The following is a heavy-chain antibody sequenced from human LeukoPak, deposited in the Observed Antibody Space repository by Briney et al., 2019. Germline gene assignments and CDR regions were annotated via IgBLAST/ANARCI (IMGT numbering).Heavy chain of an antibody. CDR2: IKQDGSEK. J-gene: IGHJ4*02. CDR3: ARDMKCCYGSGSYPDY. V-gene: IGHV3-7*03. Sequence: GGSLRLSCAASGFTFSSYWMSWVRQAPGKGLEWVANIKQDGSEKYYVDSVKGRFTISRDNAENSLYPQMNSLRAEDTAVYYCARDMKCCYGSGSYPDYWGQGTLVTVSS. CDR1: GFTFSSYW. D-gene: IGHD3-10*01.